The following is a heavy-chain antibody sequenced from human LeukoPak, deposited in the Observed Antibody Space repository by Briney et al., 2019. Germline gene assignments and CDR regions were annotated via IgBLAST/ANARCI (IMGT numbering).Heavy chain of an antibody. CDR2: ISPHSGFT. Sequence: GPVKVSCKASGYTLTGHYIHWVRQAPGQGLEWMGWISPHSGFTMHPQRFQGRVTMTTDTSISTAFLEVRRLRSDDTAAYYCARQTGDDALDIWGQGTMITVYS. D-gene: IGHD7-27*01. V-gene: IGHV1-2*02. CDR1: GYTLTGHY. J-gene: IGHJ3*02. CDR3: ARQTGDDALDI.